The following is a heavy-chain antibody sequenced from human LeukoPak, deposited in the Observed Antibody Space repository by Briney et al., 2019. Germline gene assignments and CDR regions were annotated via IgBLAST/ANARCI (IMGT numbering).Heavy chain of an antibody. CDR3: ARNIDYYFDY. J-gene: IGHJ4*02. V-gene: IGHV3-33*01. Sequence: GGSLRLSCVASGFTFSSSGMHWVRQAPGKGLEWVAVIWYDGSNKYYADSVKGRFTIARDNSKNTLYLQMSNLRAEDTAVYYCARNIDYYFDYWGQGTLVTVSS. CDR2: IWYDGSNK. CDR1: GFTFSSSG. D-gene: IGHD2/OR15-2a*01.